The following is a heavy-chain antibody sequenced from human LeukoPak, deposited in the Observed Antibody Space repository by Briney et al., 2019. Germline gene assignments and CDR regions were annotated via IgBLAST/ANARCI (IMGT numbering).Heavy chain of an antibody. Sequence: GGSLGLSCAASGFTFSSYAMSWVRQAPGKGLEWVSAISGSGGSTYYADSVKGRFTISRDNSKNTLYLQMNSLRAEDTAVYYCAKDKRATVTTGGAFDIWGQGTMVTVSS. V-gene: IGHV3-23*01. CDR1: GFTFSSYA. CDR3: AKDKRATVTTGGAFDI. D-gene: IGHD4-17*01. J-gene: IGHJ3*02. CDR2: ISGSGGST.